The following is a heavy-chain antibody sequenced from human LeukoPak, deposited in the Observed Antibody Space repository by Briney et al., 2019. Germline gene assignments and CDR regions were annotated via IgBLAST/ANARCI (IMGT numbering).Heavy chain of an antibody. J-gene: IGHJ4*02. V-gene: IGHV3-66*02. CDR3: ARTVKGSSWYSLFDY. CDR2: IYSGGST. D-gene: IGHD6-13*01. CDR1: GFTDSSNY. Sequence: PGGSLRHSCAASGFTDSSNYMSWVRQAPGKGLEWVSVIYSGGSTYYADSVKGRFTISRDNSKNTLYLQMNSLGAEDTAVYYCARTVKGSSWYSLFDYWGQGTLVTVSS.